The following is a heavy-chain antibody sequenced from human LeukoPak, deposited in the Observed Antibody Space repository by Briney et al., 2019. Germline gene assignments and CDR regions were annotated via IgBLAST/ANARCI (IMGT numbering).Heavy chain of an antibody. J-gene: IGHJ1*01. V-gene: IGHV1-69*05. D-gene: IGHD5-18*01. CDR2: IIPIFGTA. Sequence: SVKVSCKASGGTFSSYAISWVRQAPGQGLEWMGGIIPIFGTANYAQKFQGRVAITTEESTSTAYMELSSLRSEDTAVYYCARASGYPPIRQHWGQGTLVTVSS. CDR1: GGTFSSYA. CDR3: ARASGYPPIRQH.